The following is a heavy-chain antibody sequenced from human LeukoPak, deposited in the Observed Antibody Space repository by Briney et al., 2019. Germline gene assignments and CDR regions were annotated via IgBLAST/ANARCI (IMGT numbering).Heavy chain of an antibody. CDR3: AKDQYGEAFDI. D-gene: IGHD4-17*01. CDR1: GFTFRSYA. Sequence: GGSVRLSCAASGFTFRSYAMNWVRQAPGKGLEWVSAISGSGSATYYADSVNGRFTISRDNSKNTLYLQMNSLRAEDTAVYYCAKDQYGEAFDIWGPGTMVTVST. J-gene: IGHJ3*02. CDR2: ISGSGSAT. V-gene: IGHV3-23*01.